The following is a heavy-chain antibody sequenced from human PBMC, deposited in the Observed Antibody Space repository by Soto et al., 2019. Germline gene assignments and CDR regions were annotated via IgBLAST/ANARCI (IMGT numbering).Heavy chain of an antibody. J-gene: IGHJ3*02. D-gene: IGHD1-1*01. CDR1: GYTFTSYD. CDR2: MNPNSGNT. V-gene: IGHV1-8*01. Sequence: QVQLVQSGAEVKKPGASVKVSCKASGYTFTSYDINWVRQATGQGLEGMGWMNPNSGNTGYAQKFKGRVTITRDTSTGTAYMALGGMRSEDTAVYYCGRGQGDGYNSAVLDIWGQGKRVSGSS. CDR3: GRGQGDGYNSAVLDI.